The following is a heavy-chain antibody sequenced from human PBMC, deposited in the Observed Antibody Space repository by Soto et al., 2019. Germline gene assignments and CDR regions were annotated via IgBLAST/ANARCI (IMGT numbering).Heavy chain of an antibody. CDR2: ISYDGSKK. V-gene: IGHV3-30*18. D-gene: IGHD4-4*01. J-gene: IGHJ3*02. Sequence: VAVISYDGSKKYYVDSVKGRFTISRDNSKNTLYLQMNSLRVEDTAVFYCAKDLGDYSNYEGAFDIWGQGAMVTVSS. CDR3: AKDLGDYSNYEGAFDI.